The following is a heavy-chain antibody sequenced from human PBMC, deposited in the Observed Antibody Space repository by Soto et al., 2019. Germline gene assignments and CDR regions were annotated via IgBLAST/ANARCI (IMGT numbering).Heavy chain of an antibody. CDR2: IIPILGIA. J-gene: IGHJ5*02. CDR3: ARDFMVRGVIITRDYWFDP. V-gene: IGHV1-69*02. CDR1: GGTFSSYT. D-gene: IGHD3-10*01. Sequence: ASVKVSCKASGGTFSSYTISWVRQAPGQGLEWMGRIIPILGIANYAQKFQGRVTITADKSTSTAYMELSSLRSEDTAVYYCARDFMVRGVIITRDYWFDPWGQGTLVTVSS.